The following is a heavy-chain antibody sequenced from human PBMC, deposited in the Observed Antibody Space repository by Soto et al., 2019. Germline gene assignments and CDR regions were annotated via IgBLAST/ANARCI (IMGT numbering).Heavy chain of an antibody. D-gene: IGHD1-26*01. CDR1: GYTFTNYY. CDR2: INPSGGSA. J-gene: IGHJ4*02. Sequence: QVQLVQSGAEVKKPGASVKVFCRTSGYTFTNYYMHWVRQAHGQGLEWMGIINPSGGSASYAQKCQGRVTMTRDTSTSTVYMELSSLRSDDTAVFYCAREKVGATTGRSFDYWGLGTLITVS. CDR3: AREKVGATTGRSFDY. V-gene: IGHV1-46*01.